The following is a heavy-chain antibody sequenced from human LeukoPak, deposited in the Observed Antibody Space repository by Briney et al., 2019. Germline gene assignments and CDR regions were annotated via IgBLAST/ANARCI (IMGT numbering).Heavy chain of an antibody. J-gene: IGHJ4*02. CDR3: AADSGITGTTTRFNY. V-gene: IGHV1-8*01. CDR2: MNPNSGNT. Sequence: ASVKVSCTASGYTFTSYDINWVRQATGQGLEWMGWMNPNSGNTGYAQKFQERVTITRDMSTSTAYMELSSLRSEDTAVYYCAADSGITGTTTRFNYWGQGTLVTVSS. D-gene: IGHD1-7*01. CDR1: GYTFTSYD.